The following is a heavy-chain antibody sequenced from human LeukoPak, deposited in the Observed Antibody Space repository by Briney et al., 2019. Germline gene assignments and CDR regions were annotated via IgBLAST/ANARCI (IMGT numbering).Heavy chain of an antibody. V-gene: IGHV3-53*01. Sequence: AGGSLRLSCAASGFTVSSNYMSWVRQAPGKGLEWVSVIYSGGSTYYADSVKGRFTISRDNAKNSLFLQMNSLRGEDTAVYYCARDRYGDHDIDYWGQGVLVTVSS. CDR1: GFTVSSNY. CDR2: IYSGGST. CDR3: ARDRYGDHDIDY. D-gene: IGHD4-17*01. J-gene: IGHJ4*02.